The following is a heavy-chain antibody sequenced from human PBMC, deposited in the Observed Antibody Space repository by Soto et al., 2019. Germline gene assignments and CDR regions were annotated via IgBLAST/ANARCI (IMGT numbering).Heavy chain of an antibody. D-gene: IGHD2-8*01. J-gene: IGHJ3*02. Sequence: PGGSLGLSCAASGFTFSSYSMNWVRQAPGKGLEWVSYISSSSSTIYYADSVKGRFTISRDNAKNSLYLQMNSLRAEDTAVYYCARKAPSLIVLMGRGAFDIWGQGTMVTVSS. CDR3: ARKAPSLIVLMGRGAFDI. CDR1: GFTFSSYS. V-gene: IGHV3-48*01. CDR2: ISSSSSTI.